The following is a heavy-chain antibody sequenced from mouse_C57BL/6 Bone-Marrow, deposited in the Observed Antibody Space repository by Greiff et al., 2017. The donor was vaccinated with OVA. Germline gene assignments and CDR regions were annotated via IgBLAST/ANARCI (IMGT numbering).Heavy chain of an antibody. Sequence: EVKLLESGPGLVKPSQSLSLTCSVTGYSFTSGYFWCWIRQFPGNKLERMGYISYDGSNNYNPTFKNRISITRDTSTNQFFLKLNSVTTEDTATYYSARVSTVVGYFDVWGTGTTVTVSS. CDR3: ARVSTVVGYFDV. V-gene: IGHV3-6*01. CDR1: GYSFTSGYF. D-gene: IGHD1-1*01. J-gene: IGHJ1*03. CDR2: ISYDGSN.